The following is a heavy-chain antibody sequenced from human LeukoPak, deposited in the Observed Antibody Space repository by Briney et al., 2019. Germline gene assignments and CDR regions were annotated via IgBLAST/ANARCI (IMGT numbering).Heavy chain of an antibody. J-gene: IGHJ4*02. CDR1: GFTFSINW. Sequence: PGGSLRLSCAASGFTFSINWMHWVRKAPGRGLVWVSRINSDGSTTKFADSVKGRFTISRDNAKNTLYLQMNSLRAEDTDVYYYASSKFNGYYLPSYWGQGTLVTVSS. CDR2: INSDGSTT. V-gene: IGHV3-74*03. D-gene: IGHD3-22*01. CDR3: ASSKFNGYYLPSY.